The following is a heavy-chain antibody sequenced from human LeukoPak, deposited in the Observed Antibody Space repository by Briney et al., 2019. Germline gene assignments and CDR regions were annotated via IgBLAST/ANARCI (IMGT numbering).Heavy chain of an antibody. D-gene: IGHD3-10*01. CDR3: ARAMVPGVDIHHLAVSY. J-gene: IGHJ4*02. Sequence: ASVKVSCKASAYTFTGYYMHWVRQAPGQGLEWMGWINPNSGGTNYAQKFQGRVTMTRDTSISTAYMELSRLRSDDTAVYYCARAMVPGVDIHHLAVSYWGQGTLVTVSS. CDR1: AYTFTGYY. V-gene: IGHV1-2*02. CDR2: INPNSGGT.